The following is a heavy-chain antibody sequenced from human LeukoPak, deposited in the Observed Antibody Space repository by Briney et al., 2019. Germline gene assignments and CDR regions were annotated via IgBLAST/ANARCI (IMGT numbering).Heavy chain of an antibody. V-gene: IGHV1-18*01. D-gene: IGHD6-19*01. Sequence: ASVKVSCKASGGTFSSYAISWVRQAPGQGLEWMVWISAYNGNTNYAQKLQGRVTMTTDTSTSTAYMELRSLRSDDTAVYYCARSPNIAVAGDFDYWGQGTLVTVSS. CDR3: ARSPNIAVAGDFDY. CDR2: ISAYNGNT. J-gene: IGHJ4*02. CDR1: GGTFSSYA.